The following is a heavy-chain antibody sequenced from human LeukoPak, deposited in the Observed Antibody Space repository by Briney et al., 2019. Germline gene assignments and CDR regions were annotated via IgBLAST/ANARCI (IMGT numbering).Heavy chain of an antibody. Sequence: ASVKVSCKASGYTFNNHYMYWVRQAPGQGLEWMGVINPSGGSTSYAQKFQGRLTMTRDTSTRTVYMEVNSLRSEDTAVCYCARQGTYSSAIGMGYWGQGTLVTVSS. CDR1: GYTFNNHY. D-gene: IGHD6-19*01. V-gene: IGHV1-46*02. J-gene: IGHJ4*02. CDR2: INPSGGST. CDR3: ARQGTYSSAIGMGY.